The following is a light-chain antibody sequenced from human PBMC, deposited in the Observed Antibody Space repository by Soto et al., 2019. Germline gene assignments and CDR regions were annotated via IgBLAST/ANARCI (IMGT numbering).Light chain of an antibody. Sequence: AIPMTQSPSSLSASVGDRVTITCRASQGIRNDLGWYQQKPGKAPKPLIYAASSLHSGVPSRFSGSGSGTGFTLTISSLQPEDSATYYCLQDYNYPITFGQGTRLEIK. V-gene: IGKV1-6*01. CDR1: QGIRND. CDR2: AAS. CDR3: LQDYNYPIT. J-gene: IGKJ5*01.